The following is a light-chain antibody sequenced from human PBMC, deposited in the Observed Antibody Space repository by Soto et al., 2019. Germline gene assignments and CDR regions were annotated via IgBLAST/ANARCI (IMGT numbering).Light chain of an antibody. CDR3: QQYGSSPRT. J-gene: IGKJ1*01. Sequence: EIVLTQSPGTLSLSPGERATLSCRASQSVSSSYLAWYQQQPGQAPRLLIYGASSRATGIPDRFSGSGSGTDFTLTISRLEPEVFAVYYCQQYGSSPRTFRQGTKVEIK. CDR2: GAS. CDR1: QSVSSSY. V-gene: IGKV3-20*01.